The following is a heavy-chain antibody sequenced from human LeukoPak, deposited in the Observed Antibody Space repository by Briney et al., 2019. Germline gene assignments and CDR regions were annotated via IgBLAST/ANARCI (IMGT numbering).Heavy chain of an antibody. CDR2: ISPSGGST. CDR3: AGDRGGNGATFDY. V-gene: IGHV1-46*01. Sequence: ASVKVSCKASGYTFTSYYMHWVRQAPGQGLEWMGIISPSGGSTSYAQKFQGRVTMTRDTSTSTVYMELSSLRSEDTAVYYCAGDRGGNGATFDYWGQGTLVTVSS. J-gene: IGHJ4*02. D-gene: IGHD3-10*01. CDR1: GYTFTSYY.